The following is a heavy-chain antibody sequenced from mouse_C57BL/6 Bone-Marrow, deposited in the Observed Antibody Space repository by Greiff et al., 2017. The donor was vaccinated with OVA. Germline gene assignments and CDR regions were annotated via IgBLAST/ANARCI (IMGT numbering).Heavy chain of an antibody. V-gene: IGHV5-9-1*02. CDR2: ISSRGDYI. Sequence: EVMLVESGEGLVKPGGSLKLSCAASGFTFSSYAMSWVRQTPEKRLEWVAYISSRGDYIYYADTVKGRFPISRDNARNTLYLQMSSLKSEDTAMYYCTREGWDCAWFAYWGQGTLVTVSA. D-gene: IGHD3-3*01. CDR3: TREGWDCAWFAY. CDR1: GFTFSSYA. J-gene: IGHJ3*01.